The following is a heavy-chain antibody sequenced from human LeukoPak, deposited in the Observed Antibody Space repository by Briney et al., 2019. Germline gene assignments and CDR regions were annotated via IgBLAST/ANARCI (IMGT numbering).Heavy chain of an antibody. CDR3: ARGGATTFGLWGNAFDI. Sequence: QPGGSLILSCAASAFTFNDYWMTWVRQAPGKGLEWVANIKQDGGEKYYVDSVKGRFTISRDNAKNSLYLQMNSLRAEDTAVYYCARGGATTFGLWGNAFDIWGQGTMVTVSS. V-gene: IGHV3-7*01. CDR2: IKQDGGEK. J-gene: IGHJ3*02. D-gene: IGHD3-3*01. CDR1: AFTFNDYW.